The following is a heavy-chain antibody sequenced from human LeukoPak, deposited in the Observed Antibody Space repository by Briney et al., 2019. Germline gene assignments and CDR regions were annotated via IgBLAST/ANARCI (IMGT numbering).Heavy chain of an antibody. CDR3: AKSIDSGGYPLGDS. CDR2: IGAGVTGK. V-gene: IGHV3-23*01. CDR1: GFAIPNDG. D-gene: IGHD3-22*01. Sequence: GGSLRPSCTGSGFAIPNDGMAWVRQAPGKGLEWISSIGAGVTGKYYAASVRGRFTISKDNSKKTVFLQMNSLRAEDTALYYCAKSIDSGGYPLGDSWGQGTLVIVSS. J-gene: IGHJ4*02.